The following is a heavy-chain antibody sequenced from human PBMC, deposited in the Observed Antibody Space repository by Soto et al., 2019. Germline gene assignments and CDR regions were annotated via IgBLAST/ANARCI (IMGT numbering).Heavy chain of an antibody. CDR1: GGTCINAC. Sequence: GGPLRLPWAASGGTCINACMSRVLQNKEKGLEWVGRIKSKTDGGTTDYAAPVKGRFTISRDDSKNTLYLQMNSLKTEDTAVYFCSTEQSRGDYARYWYFDPWGRRTLVTVSS. J-gene: IGHJ2*01. CDR2: IKSKTDGGTT. CDR3: STEQSRGDYARYWYFDP. D-gene: IGHD4-17*01. V-gene: IGHV3-15*01.